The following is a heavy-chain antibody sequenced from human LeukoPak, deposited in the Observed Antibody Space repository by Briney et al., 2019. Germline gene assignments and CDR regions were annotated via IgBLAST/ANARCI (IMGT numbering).Heavy chain of an antibody. J-gene: IGHJ6*02. CDR2: IYYTGST. Sequence: SETLSLTCTVTGGSISSYYWSWIRQPPGKGLEWIGYIYYTGSTNYNPSLKSRVTISVDTSKNQFSLKLSSVTAADTAVYYCARSVAVAGAFTRYGMDVWGQGTTVTVSS. D-gene: IGHD6-19*01. V-gene: IGHV4-59*01. CDR1: GGSISSYY. CDR3: ARSVAVAGAFTRYGMDV.